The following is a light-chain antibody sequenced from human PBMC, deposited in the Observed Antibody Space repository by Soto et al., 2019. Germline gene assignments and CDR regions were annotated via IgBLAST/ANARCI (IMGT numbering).Light chain of an antibody. V-gene: IGLV2-14*01. J-gene: IGLJ2*01. CDR2: DVN. CDR3: SAYTSSYTLV. Sequence: QSALTQPASLSGSPGQSITISCTGTSSDVGAYDSVSWYQQHTGKAPKLMIYDVNNRPSGVSNRFSGSKSGNTASLTISGLQPEDEADDYCSAYTSSYTLVFGGGTKLTVL. CDR1: SSDVGAYDS.